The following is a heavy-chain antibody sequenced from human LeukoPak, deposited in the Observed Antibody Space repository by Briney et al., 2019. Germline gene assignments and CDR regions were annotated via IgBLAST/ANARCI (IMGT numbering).Heavy chain of an antibody. CDR1: GFTFSSYG. Sequence: PGRSLRLSCAASGFTFSSYGMHWVRQAPGKGLEWVAVISYDGSNKYYADSVKGRFTISRDNSKNTLYLQMNSLRAEDTAVYYCAKRGVGRSGYPHTPRYYYGMDVWGQGTTVTVSS. D-gene: IGHD3-3*01. V-gene: IGHV3-30*18. J-gene: IGHJ6*02. CDR2: ISYDGSNK. CDR3: AKRGVGRSGYPHTPRYYYGMDV.